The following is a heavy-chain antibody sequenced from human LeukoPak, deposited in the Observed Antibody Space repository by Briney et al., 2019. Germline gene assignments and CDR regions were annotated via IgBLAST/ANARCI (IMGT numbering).Heavy chain of an antibody. Sequence: GGSLRLSCAASGFTFSSYKMNWVRQAPGKGLEWVSAISGSGGSTYYADSVKGRFTFSRDNSKNTLYLQMNSLRAEDTAVYYCATSRTYFDYWGQGTLVTVSS. CDR3: ATSRTYFDY. J-gene: IGHJ4*02. CDR1: GFTFSSYK. V-gene: IGHV3-23*01. CDR2: ISGSGGST.